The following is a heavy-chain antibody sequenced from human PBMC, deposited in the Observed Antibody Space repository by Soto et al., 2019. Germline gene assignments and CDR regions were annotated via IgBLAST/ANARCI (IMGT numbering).Heavy chain of an antibody. CDR2: IYTSGST. CDR1: GGSISSYY. D-gene: IGHD3-16*02. J-gene: IGHJ5*02. Sequence: PSETLSLTCTVSGGSISSYYWSWIRQPAGKGLEWIGRIYTSGSTNYNPSLKSRVTMSVDTSKNQFSLKLSSVTAADTAVYYCARDFLYDYVWGSYRHNWFDPWGQGTLVTVS. V-gene: IGHV4-4*07. CDR3: ARDFLYDYVWGSYRHNWFDP.